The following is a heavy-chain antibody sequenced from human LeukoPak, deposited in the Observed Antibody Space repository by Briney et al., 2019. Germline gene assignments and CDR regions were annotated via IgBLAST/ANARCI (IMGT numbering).Heavy chain of an antibody. CDR3: ARDEGTYYYDSSGYYYNY. Sequence: ASVKVSCKASGYTFTGYYMHWVRQAPGQGLAWIGWINPNSGGTNYAQKFQGRVTMTRDTSISTAYMELSRLRSDDTAVYYCARDEGTYYYDSSGYYYNYWGQGTLVTVSS. CDR2: INPNSGGT. CDR1: GYTFTGYY. V-gene: IGHV1-2*02. D-gene: IGHD3-22*01. J-gene: IGHJ4*02.